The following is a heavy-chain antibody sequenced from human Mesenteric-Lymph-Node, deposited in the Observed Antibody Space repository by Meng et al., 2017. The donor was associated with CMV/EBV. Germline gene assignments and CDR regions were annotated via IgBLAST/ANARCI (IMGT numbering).Heavy chain of an antibody. Sequence: GESLKISCAASGFTFSSYWMSWVRQAPGKGLEWVANIKQDGSEKYYVDSVKGRFTISRDNAKNSLYLQMNSLRAEDTAVYYCARDLRGYSYANYYYYYGMDVWGQGTTVTVSS. CDR3: ARDLRGYSYANYYYYYGMDV. D-gene: IGHD5-18*01. J-gene: IGHJ6*02. CDR2: IKQDGSEK. V-gene: IGHV3-7*01. CDR1: GFTFSSYW.